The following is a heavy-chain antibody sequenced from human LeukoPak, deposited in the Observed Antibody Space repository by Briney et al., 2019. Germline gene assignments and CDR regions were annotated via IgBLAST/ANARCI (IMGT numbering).Heavy chain of an antibody. V-gene: IGHV1-58*01. CDR2: IVVGSGNT. J-gene: IGHJ3*01. CDR1: GFTSTGST. D-gene: IGHD3-3*01. Sequence: GASVKVSCKASGFTSTGSTLQWVRQARGQHLEWIAWIVVGSGNTNYAQKFQERLILTRDIATRTVYMELSSLSSEDTAVYYCAAGRDLQIFAALDFWGQGTMVTVSS. CDR3: AAGRDLQIFAALDF.